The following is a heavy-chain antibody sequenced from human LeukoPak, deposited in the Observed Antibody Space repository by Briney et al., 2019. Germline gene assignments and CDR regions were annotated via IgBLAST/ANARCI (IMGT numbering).Heavy chain of an antibody. V-gene: IGHV5-51*01. CDR1: GYSFTSYW. Sequence: GESLKISCMGSGYSFTSYWIGWVRHMTGKGLEWMGIIYPGDSDTRSSPSFQSHVTISPDKSLSTAYLQWSSLKASDTAMYYCARLGRLRPLDAFDIWGQGTMVTVSS. D-gene: IGHD6-25*01. CDR2: IYPGDSDT. CDR3: ARLGRLRPLDAFDI. J-gene: IGHJ3*02.